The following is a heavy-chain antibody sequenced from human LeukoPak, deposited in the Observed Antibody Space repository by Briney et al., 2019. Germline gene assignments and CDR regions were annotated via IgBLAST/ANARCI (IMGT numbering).Heavy chain of an antibody. J-gene: IGHJ3*02. Sequence: ASVKVSCKASGYIFTGNYMHWVRQAPRQGLEWMGWINPNSGGTNYAQKFQGWVTMTRDTSISTAYMELRRLRSDDTAVYYCAREKSGDAFDIWGQGTMVTVSS. CDR3: AREKSGDAFDI. CDR1: GYIFTGNY. CDR2: INPNSGGT. V-gene: IGHV1-2*04. D-gene: IGHD1-26*01.